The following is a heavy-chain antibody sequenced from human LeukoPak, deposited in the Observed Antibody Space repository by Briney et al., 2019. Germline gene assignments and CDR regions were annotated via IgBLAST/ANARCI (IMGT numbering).Heavy chain of an antibody. CDR1: GGSISSYY. J-gene: IGHJ4*02. CDR2: IYYSGST. CDR3: ARCGKDGDYVQN. V-gene: IGHV4-59*06. D-gene: IGHD4-17*01. Sequence: ASETLSLTCTVSGGSISSYYWSWIRQHPGKGLEWIGYIYYSGSTYYNPSLKSRVTISVDTSKNQFSLKLSSVTAADTAVYYCARCGKDGDYVQNWGQGTLVTVSS.